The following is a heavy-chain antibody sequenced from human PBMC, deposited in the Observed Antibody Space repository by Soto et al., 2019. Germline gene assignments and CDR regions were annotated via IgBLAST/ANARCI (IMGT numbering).Heavy chain of an antibody. D-gene: IGHD4-17*01. CDR3: ARNTVLDV. CDR1: GFTVSSNY. CDR2: IYSGGST. Sequence: EVQLVESGGGLVQPGGSLRLSCAASGFTVSSNYMSWVRQAPGKGLEWVSVIYSGGSTYYADYVKGRFTISRDSSKNTLYLQMSSLRAEDTAVYYCARNTVLDVWGKGTTVTVSS. V-gene: IGHV3-66*01. J-gene: IGHJ6*04.